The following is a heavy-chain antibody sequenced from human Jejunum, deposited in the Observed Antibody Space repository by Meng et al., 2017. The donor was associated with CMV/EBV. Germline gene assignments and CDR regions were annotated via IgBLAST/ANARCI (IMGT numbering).Heavy chain of an antibody. D-gene: IGHD2-21*01. CDR1: FNVFY. J-gene: IGHJ5*02. CDR2: VNPKRGDT. V-gene: IGHV1-2*02. CDR3: ARDGVVCGDTTCRGFFS. Sequence: FNVFYMPWVRQAPGQGLEWMGWVNPKRGDTNYAQRFQGRLTLTRDPSINTAYMELSGLRYDDTAVYYCARDGVVCGDTTCRGFFSWGQGTLVTVSS.